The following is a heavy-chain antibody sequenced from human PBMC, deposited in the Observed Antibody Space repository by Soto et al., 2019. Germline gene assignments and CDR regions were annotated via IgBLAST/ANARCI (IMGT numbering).Heavy chain of an antibody. V-gene: IGHV5-51*01. Sequence: GESLKISCKGSGYIFPNYWIAWVRQMPGKGLEWMGIICPGHADTKYSPSFQGQVTISEDTSISTAYLQWSSLQASDTAMYYCARHGSAPYSSTWYGDYWGQGTRVTVSS. CDR3: ARHGSAPYSSTWYGDY. CDR2: ICPGHADT. CDR1: GYIFPNYW. J-gene: IGHJ4*02. D-gene: IGHD6-13*01.